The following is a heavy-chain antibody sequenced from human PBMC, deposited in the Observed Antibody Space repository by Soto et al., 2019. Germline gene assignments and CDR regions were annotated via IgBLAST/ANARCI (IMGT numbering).Heavy chain of an antibody. J-gene: IGHJ4*02. CDR3: ARDLADAPGY. V-gene: IGHV4-34*01. CDR2: INHSGST. CDR1: GGSFSGYY. Sequence: SETLSLTCAVYGGSFSGYYWSWIRQPPGKGLEWIGEINHSGSTNYNPSLKSRVTISVDTSKNQFSLKPSSVTAADTAVYYCARDLADAPGYWGQGTLVTVSS. D-gene: IGHD3-3*02.